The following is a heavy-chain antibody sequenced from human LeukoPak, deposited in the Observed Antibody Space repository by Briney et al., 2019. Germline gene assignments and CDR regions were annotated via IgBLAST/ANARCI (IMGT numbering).Heavy chain of an antibody. CDR3: ARVSAHAGIAVAASDY. J-gene: IGHJ4*02. D-gene: IGHD6-19*01. V-gene: IGHV3-21*01. CDR2: ISTSSSYI. CDR1: GLTFNKYW. Sequence: GGSLRLSCEASGLTFNKYWMTWVRQAPGKGLEWVSSISTSSSYIYYADSVKGRFTISRDNAKNSLYLQMNSLRAEDTAVYYCARVSAHAGIAVAASDYWGQGTLVTVSS.